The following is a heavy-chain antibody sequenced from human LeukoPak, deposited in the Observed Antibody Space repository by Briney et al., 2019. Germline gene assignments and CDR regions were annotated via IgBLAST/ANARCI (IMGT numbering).Heavy chain of an antibody. CDR3: ARVFSGNYYSGFDY. D-gene: IGHD3-10*01. CDR2: ISSSSTYI. V-gene: IGHV3-21*01. J-gene: IGHJ4*02. CDR1: GFIFTTYS. Sequence: GGSLRLSCAASGFIFTTYSVNWVRQAPGKGLEWVSSISSSSTYISYADSVEGRFTISRDNAKNSLYLQMNSLRAEDTALYYCARVFSGNYYSGFDYWSQGTLVTVSS.